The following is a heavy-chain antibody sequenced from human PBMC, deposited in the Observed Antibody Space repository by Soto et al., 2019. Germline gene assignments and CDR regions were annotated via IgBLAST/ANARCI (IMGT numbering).Heavy chain of an antibody. D-gene: IGHD6-19*01. CDR1: GFTFSSYA. CDR3: ASPLIAVAGIDSRDGREIDY. Sequence: QVQLVESGGGVVQPGRSLRLSCAASGFTFSSYAMHWVRQATGKGLEWVAVISYNGSNKYYADSVKGRFTISRDNSKNTLYLQMNSLRAEDTAVYYCASPLIAVAGIDSRDGREIDYWGQGTLVTVSS. CDR2: ISYNGSNK. V-gene: IGHV3-30-3*01. J-gene: IGHJ4*02.